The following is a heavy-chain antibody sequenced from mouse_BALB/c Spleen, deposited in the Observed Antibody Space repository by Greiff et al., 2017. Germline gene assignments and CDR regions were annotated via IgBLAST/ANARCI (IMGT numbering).Heavy chain of an antibody. D-gene: IGHD2-1*01. CDR2: INPSTGYT. J-gene: IGHJ4*01. CDR3: ARGGYGNYVSSTVWDYAMDY. V-gene: IGHV1-7*01. CDR1: GYTFTSYW. Sequence: QVQLKHSGAELAKPGASVKMSCKASGYTFTSYWMHWVKQRPGQGLEWIGYINPSTGYTEYNQKLKEKATLTADKSSSTAYMQLSSLTSEDSAVYYCARGGYGNYVSSTVWDYAMDYWGQGTSVTVSA.